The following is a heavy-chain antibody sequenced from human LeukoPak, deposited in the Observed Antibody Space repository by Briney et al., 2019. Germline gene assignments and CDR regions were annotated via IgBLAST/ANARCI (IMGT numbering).Heavy chain of an antibody. J-gene: IGHJ3*02. V-gene: IGHV3-66*01. D-gene: IGHD6-13*01. Sequence: GGSLRLSCAASGFTFSSYAMNWVRQAPGKGLEWVSVIYSGGSTFYADSVKGRFTISSDNSKNTLYLRMNSLRVEDTAVYYCARGHSSSWYGGAFDIWGQGTRVTVSS. CDR2: IYSGGST. CDR3: ARGHSSSWYGGAFDI. CDR1: GFTFSSYA.